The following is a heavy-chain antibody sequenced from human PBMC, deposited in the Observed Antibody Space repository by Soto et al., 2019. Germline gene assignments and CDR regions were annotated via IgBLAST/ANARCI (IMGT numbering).Heavy chain of an antibody. J-gene: IGHJ4*02. CDR1: GGSISSGGYY. CDR3: ARSEAAGQYFDY. Sequence: PSETLSLTCTVSGGSISSGGYYWSWIRQHPGKGLEWIGYIYYSGSTYYNPSLKSRVTISVDTSKNQFSLKLSSVTAADTAVYYCARSEAAGQYFDYWGQGTLVTVSS. V-gene: IGHV4-31*03. CDR2: IYYSGST. D-gene: IGHD6-19*01.